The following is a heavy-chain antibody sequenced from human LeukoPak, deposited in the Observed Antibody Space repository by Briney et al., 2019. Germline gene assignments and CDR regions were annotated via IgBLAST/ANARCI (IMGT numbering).Heavy chain of an antibody. Sequence: ASVKVSCKASGGTFSSYAISWVRQAPGQGLEWMGGIIPIFGTANYAQKFQSRVTITTDESTSTAYMELSSLRSEDTAVYYCARGRDGYNYVGDYWGQGTLVTVSS. CDR3: ARGRDGYNYVGDY. D-gene: IGHD5-24*01. CDR2: IIPIFGTA. V-gene: IGHV1-69*05. J-gene: IGHJ4*02. CDR1: GGTFSSYA.